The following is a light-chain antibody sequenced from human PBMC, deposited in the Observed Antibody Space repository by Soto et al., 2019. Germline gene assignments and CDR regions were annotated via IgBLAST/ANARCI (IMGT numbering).Light chain of an antibody. J-gene: IGKJ1*01. Sequence: DIRMSHFPSTLSASGVDTVSITCRASRSDSTWLAWYQQIPGGAPKLLIYKASILESGVPSRFSGSGYGKELTLTITSLQPEDFATYYCHQYDMFGPGTKV. V-gene: IGKV1-5*03. CDR2: KAS. CDR1: RSDSTW. CDR3: HQYDM.